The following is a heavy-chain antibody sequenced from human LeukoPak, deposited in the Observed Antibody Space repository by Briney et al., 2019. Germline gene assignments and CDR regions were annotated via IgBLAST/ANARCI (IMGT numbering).Heavy chain of an antibody. V-gene: IGHV3-23*01. D-gene: IGHD5-12*01. Sequence: GGSLRLSCAASGFTFSSYAMSWVRQAPGKRLEWVSAISGSGGSTYYADFVKGRFTISRDNSKNTLFLQMNSLRAEDTAVYYCARDGLSGSFDYWGQGTLVTVSS. J-gene: IGHJ4*02. CDR1: GFTFSSYA. CDR2: ISGSGGST. CDR3: ARDGLSGSFDY.